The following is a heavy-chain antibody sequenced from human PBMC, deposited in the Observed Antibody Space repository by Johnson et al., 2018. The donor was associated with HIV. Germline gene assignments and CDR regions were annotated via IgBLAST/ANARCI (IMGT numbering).Heavy chain of an antibody. CDR2: INWNGGSI. CDR1: GFTFDDYG. CDR3: AGIRSSDKDI. J-gene: IGHJ3*02. D-gene: IGHD2-21*01. V-gene: IGHV3-20*04. Sequence: EVQLVESGGGLVQPGGSLRLSCAASGFTFDDYGISWVRQAPGKGLEWVSGINWNGGSIGYADSVKGRFTISRDNANNSLYLQMNSLRAEDTAVYYCAGIRSSDKDIWGQGTMVTVSS.